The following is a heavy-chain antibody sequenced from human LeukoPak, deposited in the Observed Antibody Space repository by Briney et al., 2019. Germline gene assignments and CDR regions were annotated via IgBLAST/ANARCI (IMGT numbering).Heavy chain of an antibody. CDR2: MSWNSGTI. D-gene: IGHD3-10*01. CDR1: GFIFNDYT. J-gene: IGHJ4*02. Sequence: GGSLRLSCTASGFIFNDYTMHWVRQAPGKGLEWVSGMSWNSGTIEYADSVRGRFTISRDNANNSLYLQMNSLRPEDMALYYCAKAGGFGELLSGGMDYWGQGTLVTVSS. V-gene: IGHV3-9*03. CDR3: AKAGGFGELLSGGMDY.